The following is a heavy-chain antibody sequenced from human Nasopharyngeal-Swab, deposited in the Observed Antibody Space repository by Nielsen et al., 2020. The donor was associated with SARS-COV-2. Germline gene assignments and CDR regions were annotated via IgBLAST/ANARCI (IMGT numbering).Heavy chain of an antibody. Sequence: GGSLRLSCAASGFTFSGYSMNWVRQAPGKGLEWVSSISSSSSYIYYADSAKGRFTISRDNAKNSLYLQMNSLRAEDTAVYYCARDRPYYDFWSGSAFDIWGQGTMVTVSS. D-gene: IGHD3-3*01. CDR2: ISSSSSYI. CDR3: ARDRPYYDFWSGSAFDI. J-gene: IGHJ3*02. CDR1: GFTFSGYS. V-gene: IGHV3-21*01.